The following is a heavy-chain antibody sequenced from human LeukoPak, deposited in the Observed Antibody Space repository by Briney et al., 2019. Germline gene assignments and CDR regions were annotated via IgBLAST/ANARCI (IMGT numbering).Heavy chain of an antibody. D-gene: IGHD6-13*01. V-gene: IGHV3-21*01. CDR3: ARVPLIAAAGLYYYYYMDV. Sequence: GGSLRLSCAAPGFTFSSYSMNWVRQAPGKGLEWVSSISSSSSYIYYADSVKGRFTISRDNAKNSLYLQMNSLRAEDTAVYYCARVPLIAAAGLYYYYYMDVWGKGTTVTVSS. CDR2: ISSSSSYI. CDR1: GFTFSSYS. J-gene: IGHJ6*03.